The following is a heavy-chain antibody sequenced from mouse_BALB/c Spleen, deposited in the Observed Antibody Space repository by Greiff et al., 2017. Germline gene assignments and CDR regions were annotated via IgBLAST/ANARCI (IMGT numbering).Heavy chain of an antibody. CDR2: IWAGGST. CDR3: ATYRYDAMDY. D-gene: IGHD2-14*01. CDR1: GFSLSRYS. V-gene: IGHV2-6-4*01. Sequence: VHLVESGPGLVAPSQSLSITCTVSGFSLSRYSVHWVRQPPGKGLEWLGMIWAGGSTNYNSALMSRLSISKDNSKSQVFLKMNSLQTDDTAMYYCATYRYDAMDYWGQGTSVTVSS. J-gene: IGHJ4*01.